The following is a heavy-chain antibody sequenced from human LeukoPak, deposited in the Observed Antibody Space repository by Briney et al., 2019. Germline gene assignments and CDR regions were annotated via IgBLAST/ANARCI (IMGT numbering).Heavy chain of an antibody. Sequence: SETLSLTCTVSGGSISSYYWSWIRQPAGEGLEWIGRIYTSGSTNYNPSLKSRVTMSVDTSKNQFSLKLSSVTAADTAVYYCARDYYDSSGYVYFDYWGQGTLVTVSS. CDR2: IYTSGST. V-gene: IGHV4-4*07. D-gene: IGHD3-22*01. CDR1: GGSISSYY. J-gene: IGHJ4*02. CDR3: ARDYYDSSGYVYFDY.